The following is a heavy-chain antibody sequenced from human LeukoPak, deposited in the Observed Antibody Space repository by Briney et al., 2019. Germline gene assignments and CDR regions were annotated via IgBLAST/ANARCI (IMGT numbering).Heavy chain of an antibody. D-gene: IGHD2-2*02. CDR2: ISYDGSNK. CDR1: GFTFSSYG. Sequence: GGSLRLSCAASGFTFSSYGMHWVRQAPGEGLEWVAVISYDGSNKYYADSVKGRFTISRDNSKNTLYLQMNSLRAEDTAVYYCAKGRVRRATAIPIDYWGQGTLVTVSS. CDR3: AKGRVRRATAIPIDY. V-gene: IGHV3-30*18. J-gene: IGHJ4*02.